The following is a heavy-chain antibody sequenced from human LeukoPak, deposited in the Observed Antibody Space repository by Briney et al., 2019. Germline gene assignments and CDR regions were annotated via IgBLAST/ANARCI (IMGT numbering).Heavy chain of an antibody. CDR2: IRYDGSNK. CDR3: AKGVVVPAAMFFDY. V-gene: IGHV3-30*02. Sequence: GGSLRLSCAASGFTFSGYGMHWVRQAPGKGLEWVAFIRYDGSNKYYADSVKGRFTISRDNSKNTLYLQMNSLRAEDTAVYYCAKGVVVPAAMFFDYWGQGTLVTVSS. CDR1: GFTFSGYG. D-gene: IGHD2-2*01. J-gene: IGHJ4*02.